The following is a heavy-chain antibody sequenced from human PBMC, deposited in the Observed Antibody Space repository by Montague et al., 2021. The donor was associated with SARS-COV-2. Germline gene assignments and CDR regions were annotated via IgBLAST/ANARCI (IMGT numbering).Heavy chain of an antibody. D-gene: IGHD3-22*01. CDR3: AKKVFPYDSSGYLFDY. V-gene: IGHV3-23*03. Sequence: SLRLSCAASGFTFSSYAMSWVRQAPGKGLEWVSVIYSGGSSTYYADSVKGRSTISRDNSKNTLYLQMNSLRAEDTAVYYCAKKVFPYDSSGYLFDYWGQGTLVTVSS. CDR2: IYSGGSST. CDR1: GFTFSSYA. J-gene: IGHJ4*02.